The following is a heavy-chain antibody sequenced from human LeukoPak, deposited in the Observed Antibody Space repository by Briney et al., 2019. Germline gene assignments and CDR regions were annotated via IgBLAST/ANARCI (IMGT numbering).Heavy chain of an antibody. CDR2: ISGSGGST. J-gene: IGHJ4*02. CDR3: AKDSSSWYVARADY. CDR1: GFTFSSYA. D-gene: IGHD6-13*01. V-gene: IGHV3-23*01. Sequence: GGSLRLSCAASGFTFSSYAMSWVRQAPGKGLEWVSAISGSGGSTYYADSVKGRFTISRDNSKNTLYLQMNSLRAEDTAVYCCAKDSSSWYVARADYWGQGTLVTVSS.